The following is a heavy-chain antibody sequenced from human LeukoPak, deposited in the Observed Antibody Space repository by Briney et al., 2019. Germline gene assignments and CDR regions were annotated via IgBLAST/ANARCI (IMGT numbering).Heavy chain of an antibody. CDR1: GGTFSSYA. D-gene: IGHD5-24*01. Sequence: ASVKVSCKASGGTFSSYAISWVRQAPGQGLEWMGRINPNSGGTNYAQKFQGRVTMTRDTSISTAYMELSRLRSDDTAVYYCARDRDGKYFDHWGQGTLVTVSS. J-gene: IGHJ4*02. CDR2: INPNSGGT. V-gene: IGHV1-2*06. CDR3: ARDRDGKYFDH.